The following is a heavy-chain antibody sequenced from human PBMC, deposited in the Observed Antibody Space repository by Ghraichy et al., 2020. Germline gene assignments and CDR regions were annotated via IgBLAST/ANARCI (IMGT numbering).Heavy chain of an antibody. J-gene: IGHJ4*02. CDR3: TASRITFGGVIWGYY. Sequence: GGSLRLSCAASGFTFSNAWMSWVRQAPGKGLEWVGRIKSKTDGGTTDYAAPVKGRFTISRDDSKNTLYLQMNSLKTEDTAVYYCTASRITFGGVIWGYYWGQGTLVTVSS. CDR1: GFTFSNAW. V-gene: IGHV3-15*01. CDR2: IKSKTDGGTT. D-gene: IGHD3-16*01.